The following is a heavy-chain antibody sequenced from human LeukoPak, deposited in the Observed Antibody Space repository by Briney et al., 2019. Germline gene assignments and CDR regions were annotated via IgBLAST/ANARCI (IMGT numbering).Heavy chain of an antibody. CDR2: INPNSGGT. V-gene: IGHV1-2*02. CDR1: GYTFTGYY. Sequence: ASVKVSCKASGYTFTGYYMHWVRQAPGQGLEWMRWINPNSGGTNYAQKFQGRVTMTRDTSISTAYMELSRLRSDDTAVYYCATLWFGELLLDYWGQGTLVTVSS. D-gene: IGHD3-10*01. J-gene: IGHJ4*02. CDR3: ATLWFGELLLDY.